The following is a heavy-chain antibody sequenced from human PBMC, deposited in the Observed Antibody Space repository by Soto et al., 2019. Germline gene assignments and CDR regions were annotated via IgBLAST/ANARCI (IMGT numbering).Heavy chain of an antibody. CDR3: AKSPVTTMGFGYYYYGMDV. V-gene: IGHV3-30*18. Sequence: PGGSLRLSCAASGFPFSSYGMHWVRQAPGKGLEWVAVISYDGSNKYYADSVKGRFAISRDNSKKTLYLQMNSLRAEDTAVYYCAKSPVTTMGFGYYYYGMDVWGQGTTVTVSS. J-gene: IGHJ6*02. D-gene: IGHD4-4*01. CDR2: ISYDGSNK. CDR1: GFPFSSYG.